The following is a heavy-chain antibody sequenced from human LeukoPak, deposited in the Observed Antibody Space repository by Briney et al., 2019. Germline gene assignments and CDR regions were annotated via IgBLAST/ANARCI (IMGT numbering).Heavy chain of an antibody. J-gene: IGHJ6*02. D-gene: IGHD6-13*01. CDR2: IRYDGSNK. CDR1: GFTFSSYG. Sequence: GGSLRLSCAASGFTFSSYGMHWVRQAPGKGLEWVAVIRYDGSNKYYADSVKGRFTISRDNSKNTLYLQMNSLRAEDTAVYYCARDGSSSWYLPYYYYYGMDVWGQGTTVTVSS. V-gene: IGHV3-33*01. CDR3: ARDGSSSWYLPYYYYYGMDV.